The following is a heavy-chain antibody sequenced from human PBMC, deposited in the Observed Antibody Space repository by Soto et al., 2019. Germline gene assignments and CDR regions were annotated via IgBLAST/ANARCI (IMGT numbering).Heavy chain of an antibody. V-gene: IGHV3-66*01. CDR3: AREILPHARCSGGSCYVY. D-gene: IGHD2-15*01. Sequence: PGGSLRLSCAASGFTVSSNYMSWVRQAPGKGLEWVSVIYSGGSTYYADSVKGRFTISRDNSKNTLYLQMNSLRAEDTAVYYCAREILPHARCSGGSCYVYWGQGTLVTVSS. CDR2: IYSGGST. J-gene: IGHJ4*02. CDR1: GFTVSSNY.